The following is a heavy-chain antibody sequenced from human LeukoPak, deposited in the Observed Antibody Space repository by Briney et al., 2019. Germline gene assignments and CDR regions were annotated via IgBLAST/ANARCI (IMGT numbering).Heavy chain of an antibody. V-gene: IGHV1-2*02. Sequence: ASVKVSCKASGYTFTGYYMHWVQQAPGQGLEGLGWLNPNSGGTNYAQKFQGRVTMTRDTSISTAYMELSRLRSDDTAVYYCARVVSRYCSSTSCPFDYWGQGTVVTVSS. J-gene: IGHJ4*02. CDR3: ARVVSRYCSSTSCPFDY. CDR1: GYTFTGYY. CDR2: LNPNSGGT. D-gene: IGHD2-2*01.